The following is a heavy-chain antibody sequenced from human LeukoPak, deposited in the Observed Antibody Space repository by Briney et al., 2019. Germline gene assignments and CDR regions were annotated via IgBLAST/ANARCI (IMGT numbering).Heavy chain of an antibody. V-gene: IGHV5-10-1*01. CDR1: GYSFTTYW. CDR3: ARHDSSGYYSDY. CDR2: IDPSDSYT. J-gene: IGHJ4*02. Sequence: GESLKTSCKGSGYSFTTYWISWVRQMPGKGLEWMGRIDPSDSYTNYSPSFQGHVTVSADKSISTAYLQWSSLKASDTAMYYCARHDSSGYYSDYWGQGTLVTVSS. D-gene: IGHD3-22*01.